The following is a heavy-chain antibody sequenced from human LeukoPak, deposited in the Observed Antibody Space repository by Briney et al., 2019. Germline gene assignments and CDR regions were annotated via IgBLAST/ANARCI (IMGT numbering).Heavy chain of an antibody. V-gene: IGHV1-2*02. Sequence: ASVKVSCTASGYIFTSYYIHWVRQAPGQGLELMGWNNPNSGVTNYAQKFQGRVTMAGDTSISTAYMDLKRLRSDDTAMYYCARDPGANYFDYWGQGTLVTVSS. CDR3: ARDPGANYFDY. J-gene: IGHJ4*02. CDR1: GYIFTSYY. CDR2: NNPNSGVT. D-gene: IGHD7-27*01.